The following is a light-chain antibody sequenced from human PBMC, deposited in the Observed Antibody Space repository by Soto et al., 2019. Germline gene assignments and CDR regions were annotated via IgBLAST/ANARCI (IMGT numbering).Light chain of an antibody. V-gene: IGKV3-20*01. CDR2: GAS. CDR3: QQYGSSHT. J-gene: IGKJ2*01. CDR1: QSVSSSY. Sequence: EIVLPQSPGTLSLSPGERATLSCRASQSVSSSYLAWYQQKPGQAPRLLIYGASGRATGIPDRFSGSGSGTDFTLTISRLEPEDFAVYYCQQYGSSHTFGQGTKLEIK.